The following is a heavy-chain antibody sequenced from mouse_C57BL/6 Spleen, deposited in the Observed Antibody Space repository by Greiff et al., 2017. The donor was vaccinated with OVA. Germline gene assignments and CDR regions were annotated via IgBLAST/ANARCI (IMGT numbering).Heavy chain of an antibody. CDR3: AREAEGYSPWFAY. D-gene: IGHD2-12*01. Sequence: QVQLQQPGTELVKPGASVKLSCKASGYTFTSYWMHWVKQRPGQGLEWIGNINPSNGGTNYNEKFKSKATLTVDKSSSTAYMQLSSLTSEDSAVYYGAREAEGYSPWFAYWGQGTLVTVSA. V-gene: IGHV1-53*01. J-gene: IGHJ3*01. CDR1: GYTFTSYW. CDR2: INPSNGGT.